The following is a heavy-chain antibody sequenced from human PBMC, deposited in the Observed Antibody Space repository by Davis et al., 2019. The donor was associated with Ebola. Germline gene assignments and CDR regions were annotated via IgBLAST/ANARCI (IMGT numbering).Heavy chain of an antibody. CDR2: ISGGGTST. CDR3: AKSPPLVVVAATLFDY. Sequence: PGGSLRLSCAASGFIFSSYPMSWVRLAPGKGLEWVSGISGGGTSTFYADSVKGRFTISRDNSKNTLYLQMNSLRVEDMAVYYCAKSPPLVVVAATLFDYWGQGTLVTVSS. V-gene: IGHV3-23*01. CDR1: GFIFSSYP. J-gene: IGHJ4*02. D-gene: IGHD2-15*01.